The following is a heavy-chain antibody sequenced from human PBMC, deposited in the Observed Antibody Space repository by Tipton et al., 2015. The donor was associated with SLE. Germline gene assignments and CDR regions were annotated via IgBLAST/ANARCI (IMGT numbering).Heavy chain of an antibody. J-gene: IGHJ1*01. D-gene: IGHD2-2*01. Sequence: SLRLSCAAPGFTFSSYSMNWVRQAPGKGLEWVSSISSSSSYIYYADSVKGRFTISRDNAKNSLYLQMNSLRAEDTAVYYCARAETCSSTSCYLSVEYFQHWGQGTLVTVSS. CDR3: ARAETCSSTSCYLSVEYFQH. V-gene: IGHV3-21*03. CDR1: GFTFSSYS. CDR2: ISSSSSYI.